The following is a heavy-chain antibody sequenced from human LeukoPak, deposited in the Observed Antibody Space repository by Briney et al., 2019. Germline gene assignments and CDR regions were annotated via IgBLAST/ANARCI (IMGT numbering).Heavy chain of an antibody. CDR2: INHSGST. CDR3: ARGPGIAAAKRYGMDV. V-gene: IGHV4-34*01. D-gene: IGHD6-13*01. CDR1: GGSFSGYY. J-gene: IGHJ6*04. Sequence: SSETLSLTCAVYGGSFSGYYWSWIRQPPGKGLEWIGEINHSGSTNYNPSLKSRVTISVDTSKNQFSLKLSSVTAADTAVYYWARGPGIAAAKRYGMDVWGKGTTVTVSS.